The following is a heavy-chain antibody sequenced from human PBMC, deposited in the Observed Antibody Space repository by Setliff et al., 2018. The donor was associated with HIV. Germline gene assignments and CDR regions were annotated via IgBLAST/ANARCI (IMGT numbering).Heavy chain of an antibody. V-gene: IGHV1-69*13. D-gene: IGHD6-19*01. CDR2: IIATFVAA. J-gene: IGHJ5*02. CDR3: ARGGALSGFFFPNWLDP. CDR1: GYTLTELS. Sequence: VASVKVSCKVSGYTLTELSIHWVRQAPGQGLEWMGGIIATFVAANYAQTFQGRVTITADESTTTAYVDLSSLRSEDTAVYYCARGGALSGFFFPNWLDPWGQGTLVTVSS.